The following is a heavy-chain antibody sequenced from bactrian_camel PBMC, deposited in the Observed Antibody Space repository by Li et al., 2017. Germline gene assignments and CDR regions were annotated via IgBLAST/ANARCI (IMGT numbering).Heavy chain of an antibody. D-gene: IGHD1*01. J-gene: IGHJ6*01. V-gene: IGHV3-2*01. Sequence: QVQLVESGGGVVQPGGSLRLSCTASENSVCMAWFRQAPGKGLEWVSSIYSGGSNTFYEDSVKGRFTISRDNTKNTLYLQMSSLQPEDTSRYYCVRGGDWALGFWGRGTQVTVS. CDR3: VRGGDWALGF. CDR1: ENSVC. CDR2: IYSGGSNT.